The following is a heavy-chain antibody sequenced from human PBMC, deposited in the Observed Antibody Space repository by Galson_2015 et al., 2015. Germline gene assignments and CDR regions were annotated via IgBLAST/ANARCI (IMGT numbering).Heavy chain of an antibody. D-gene: IGHD1-26*01. Sequence: SLRLSCAASGFTFSTYWMHWVRQAPGKGLEWVSRIKGDGSYTTYADSVKGRFTISRDNAKNTLYLQMNSLSAEDTAVYYCARVWVGSDSTNPFDYWGQGTLVTVSS. V-gene: IGHV3-74*01. CDR1: GFTFSTYW. CDR3: ARVWVGSDSTNPFDY. CDR2: IKGDGSYT. J-gene: IGHJ4*02.